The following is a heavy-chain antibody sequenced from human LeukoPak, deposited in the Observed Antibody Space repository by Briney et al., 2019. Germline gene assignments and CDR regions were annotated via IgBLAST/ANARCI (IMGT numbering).Heavy chain of an antibody. Sequence: PSETLSLTCTVSGGSISSYYWSWIRQPPGKGLEWIGYIYYSGSTNYNPSLKSRVTISVDMSKNQFSLNLSSVTAADTAVYYCARGATMALFDYWGQGTLVTVSS. J-gene: IGHJ4*02. CDR1: GGSISSYY. CDR2: IYYSGST. V-gene: IGHV4-59*01. D-gene: IGHD4/OR15-4a*01. CDR3: ARGATMALFDY.